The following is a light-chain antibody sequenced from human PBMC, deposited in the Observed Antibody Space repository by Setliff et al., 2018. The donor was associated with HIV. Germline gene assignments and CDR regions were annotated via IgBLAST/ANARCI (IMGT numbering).Light chain of an antibody. V-gene: IGLV2-14*03. J-gene: IGLJ1*01. CDR3: SSFTTSSTFV. CDR2: DVS. Sequence: SALAQPASVSGSPGQSITISCTGTSSDVGYYNYLAWFQQHPGKAPKLMIYDVSKWPSGASNRFSGSKSGNTASLSISGRQAEDEADYYCSSFTTSSTFVFGTGAKVTV. CDR1: SSDVGYYNY.